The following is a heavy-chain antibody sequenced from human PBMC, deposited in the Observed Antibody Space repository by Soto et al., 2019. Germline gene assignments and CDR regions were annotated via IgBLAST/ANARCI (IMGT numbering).Heavy chain of an antibody. J-gene: IGHJ6*02. CDR3: ARSGGDDYGDYSHYYGMDV. V-gene: IGHV1-69*02. D-gene: IGHD4-17*01. Sequence: QVQLVQSGAEVKKPGSSVKVSCKASGGTFSSYTISWVRQAPGQGLEWMGRIIPILGIANYAQKFQGRVTITADKSTSTAYMELSSLRSEDTAVYYCARSGGDDYGDYSHYYGMDVWGQGTTVTVSS. CDR1: GGTFSSYT. CDR2: IIPILGIA.